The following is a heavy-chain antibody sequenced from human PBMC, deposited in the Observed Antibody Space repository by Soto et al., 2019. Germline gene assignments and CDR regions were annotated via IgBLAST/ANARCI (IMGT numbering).Heavy chain of an antibody. Sequence: GGSLRLSCGASGFTFSNYAMSWVRQAPGKGLEWVSDISGSGGSTNYADSVKGRFTISRDNSKNTLYLQMNSLRAEDTAVYYCASGIYCGGDCYSGAFDIWGQGTMVTVSS. J-gene: IGHJ3*02. CDR2: ISGSGGST. V-gene: IGHV3-23*01. CDR3: ASGIYCGGDCYSGAFDI. D-gene: IGHD2-21*02. CDR1: GFTFSNYA.